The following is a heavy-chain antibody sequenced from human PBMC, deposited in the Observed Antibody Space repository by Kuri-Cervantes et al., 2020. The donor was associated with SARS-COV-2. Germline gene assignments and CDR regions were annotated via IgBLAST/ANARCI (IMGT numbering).Heavy chain of an antibody. Sequence: GESLKISCAASGFTFSSYSMNWVRQAPGKGLEWVSYISSSSSTIYYADSVKGRFTISRDNAKNSLYLQMNSLRAEDTAVYYCARDIVVVVAATPGDAFDIWGQGTMVTVSS. CDR3: ARDIVVVVAATPGDAFDI. V-gene: IGHV3-48*01. CDR2: ISSSSSTI. CDR1: GFTFSSYS. J-gene: IGHJ3*02. D-gene: IGHD2-15*01.